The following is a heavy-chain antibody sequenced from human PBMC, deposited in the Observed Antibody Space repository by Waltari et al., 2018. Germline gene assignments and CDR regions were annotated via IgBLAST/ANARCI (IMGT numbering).Heavy chain of an antibody. Sequence: QLPLQESGPGLVEPSGTLSLPCAVSGDSMIGTNCWSWLRKSPPKGLECIGQVHHSGKINYNPSFASRVTISGDTSNNQFALMVTSATAADTAVYYCARDRGRGLYLDTWGPGILVTVSP. CDR2: VHHSGKI. D-gene: IGHD2-15*01. V-gene: IGHV4-4*02. J-gene: IGHJ5*02. CDR1: GDSMIGTNC. CDR3: ARDRGRGLYLDT.